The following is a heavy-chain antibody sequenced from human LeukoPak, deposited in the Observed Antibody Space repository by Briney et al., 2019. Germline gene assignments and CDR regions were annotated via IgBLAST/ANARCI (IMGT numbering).Heavy chain of an antibody. D-gene: IGHD6-19*01. CDR1: GGSVTTYH. Sequence: SETLSLTCAVSGGSVTTYHWTWIRQPPGKGLEWIGHIHYSGGADYNPSLKSRVSMSLDTSKNHFSLRLTSVTAADTAVYYCARGVAGYSSGWHPRGAFDIWGQGTMVTVSS. CDR3: ARGVAGYSSGWHPRGAFDI. V-gene: IGHV4-59*02. CDR2: IHYSGGA. J-gene: IGHJ3*02.